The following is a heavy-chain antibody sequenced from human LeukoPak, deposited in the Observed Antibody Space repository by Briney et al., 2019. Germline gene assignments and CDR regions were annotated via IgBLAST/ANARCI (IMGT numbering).Heavy chain of an antibody. J-gene: IGHJ6*02. D-gene: IGHD2-15*01. CDR2: INPSGGST. V-gene: IGHV1-46*01. CDR1: GYTFTNYY. Sequence: ASVKVSCKASGYTFTNYYIHWVRQAPGQGLEWMGMINPSGGSTTYAQKFQGRVTMTRDTSTSTVYMDLSSLRSEDMALYYCARTAVVVVGATGMDVWGQGTTVTASS. CDR3: ARTAVVVVGATGMDV.